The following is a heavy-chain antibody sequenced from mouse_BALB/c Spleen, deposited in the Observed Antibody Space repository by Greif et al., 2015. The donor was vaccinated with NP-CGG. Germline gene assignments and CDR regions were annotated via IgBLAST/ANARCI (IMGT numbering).Heavy chain of an antibody. J-gene: IGHJ1*01. CDR3: ARSDYYGSSYWYFDV. D-gene: IGHD1-1*01. Sequence: VQLQQSGAELVRPGSSVKISCRASGYAFSSYWMNWVKQRPGQGLEWIGQIYPGDGDTNYNGKFKGKATLTADKSSSTAYMQLSSLTSEDSAVYFCARSDYYGSSYWYFDVWGAGTTVTVSS. CDR2: IYPGDGDT. CDR1: GYAFSSYW. V-gene: IGHV1-80*01.